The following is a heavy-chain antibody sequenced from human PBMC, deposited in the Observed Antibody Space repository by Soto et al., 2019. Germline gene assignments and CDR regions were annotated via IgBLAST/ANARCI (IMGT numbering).Heavy chain of an antibody. J-gene: IGHJ4*02. V-gene: IGHV4-59*01. Sequence: QGELQDSGPRLVNPSETLSLTCIVSGGSISSYYWSWIRQPPGKGLAWIGYIYYSGSTNYNPSLKGRVTISVDTSKNQSSLKRSSVTAADPAVYYCARDVLPAAAPFDYWGQGTLVTVSA. CDR3: ARDVLPAAAPFDY. CDR1: GGSISSYY. CDR2: IYYSGST. D-gene: IGHD2-2*01.